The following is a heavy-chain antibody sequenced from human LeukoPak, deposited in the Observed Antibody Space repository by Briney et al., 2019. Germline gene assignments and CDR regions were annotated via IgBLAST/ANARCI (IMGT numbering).Heavy chain of an antibody. CDR2: LSGSGSST. Sequence: GGSLRLSCVASGFTFSSYALNWVRQAPGKGLQWVSTLSGSGSSTYYADSVKGRFIISRDNSKNTVYLQMNSMRAEDTAVYYCAKVGAYRIGYSDYWGQGILVTVSS. CDR1: GFTFSSYA. CDR3: AKVGAYRIGYSDY. V-gene: IGHV3-23*01. D-gene: IGHD3-16*01. J-gene: IGHJ4*02.